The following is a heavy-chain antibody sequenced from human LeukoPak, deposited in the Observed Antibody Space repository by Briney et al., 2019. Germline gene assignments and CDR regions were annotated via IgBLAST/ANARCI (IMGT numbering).Heavy chain of an antibody. V-gene: IGHV1-18*01. CDR1: GYTFTSYG. J-gene: IGHJ4*02. CDR3: AREDGGDGGNALTGYDY. CDR2: ISAYNGNT. Sequence: GASVKVSCKASGYTFTSYGISWVRQAPGQGLEWMGWISAYNGNTNYAQKLQGRVTMTTDTSTSTAYMELRSLRSDDTAVYYCAREDGGDGGNALTGYDYWGQGTLVTVSS. D-gene: IGHD4-23*01.